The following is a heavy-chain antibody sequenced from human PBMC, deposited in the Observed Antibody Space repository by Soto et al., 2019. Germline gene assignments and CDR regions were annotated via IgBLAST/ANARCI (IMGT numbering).Heavy chain of an antibody. CDR1: GFTFSSYA. J-gene: IGHJ5*02. CDR2: ISGSGGST. V-gene: IGHV3-23*01. D-gene: IGHD6-13*01. Sequence: EVQLLESGGGLVQPGGSLRLSCAASGFTFSSYAMSWVRQAPGKGQEWVSAISGSGGSTYYADSVKGRFTISRDNSKSPLYLQMNSLRAEDTAVYYCAKVRDDWGGIAETNWFDPWGQGTLVTVSS. CDR3: AKVRDDWGGIAETNWFDP.